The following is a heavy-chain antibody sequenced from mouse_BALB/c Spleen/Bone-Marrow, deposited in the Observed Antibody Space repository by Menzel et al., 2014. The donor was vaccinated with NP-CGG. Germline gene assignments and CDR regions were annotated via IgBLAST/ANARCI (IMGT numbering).Heavy chain of an antibody. Sequence: DLVKPGASVKLSCKASGYTFTNFWINWIKQRPGQGLERIGRIAPGSGTTYYNEMFKGKATLTVDTSSSTAYIQLSSLSSEDSAVYFCAGYDYAMDYWGQGTSVTVSS. CDR3: AGYDYAMDY. V-gene: IGHV1S41*01. CDR1: GYTFTNFW. J-gene: IGHJ4*01. CDR2: IAPGSGTT. D-gene: IGHD2-3*01.